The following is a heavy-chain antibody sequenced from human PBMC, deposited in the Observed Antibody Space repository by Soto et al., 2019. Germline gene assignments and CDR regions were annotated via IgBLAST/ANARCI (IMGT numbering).Heavy chain of an antibody. CDR3: VRGVGATPPDAFDI. CDR2: IYYSGST. V-gene: IGHV4-59*08. D-gene: IGHD2-2*01. J-gene: IGHJ3*02. Sequence: SETLSLTCTVSGGSISSYYWSWIRQPPGKGLEWIGYIYYSGSTNYNPSLKSRVTISVDTSKNQFSLKLSSVTAADTAVYYCVRGVGATPPDAFDIWGQGTMVTVSS. CDR1: GGSISSYY.